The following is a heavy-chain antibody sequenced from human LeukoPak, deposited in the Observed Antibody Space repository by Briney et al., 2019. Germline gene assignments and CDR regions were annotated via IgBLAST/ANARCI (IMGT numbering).Heavy chain of an antibody. J-gene: IGHJ6*03. D-gene: IGHD2-2*02. CDR1: GYTFPSYG. CDR3: ARRYCSSTSCYTDYYYMDV. V-gene: IGHV1-18*01. Sequence: GASVKVSWKASGYTFPSYGISWVRQAPGQGLEWMGWISAYNGNTNYAQKLQGRVTMTTDTSTSTAYMELRSLRSDDTAVYYCARRYCSSTSCYTDYYYMDVWGKGTTVTVSS. CDR2: ISAYNGNT.